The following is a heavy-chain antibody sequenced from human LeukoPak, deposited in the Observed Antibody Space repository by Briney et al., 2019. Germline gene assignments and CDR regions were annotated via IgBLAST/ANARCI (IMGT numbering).Heavy chain of an antibody. CDR3: ARVGEGEFGGLRGQQDY. Sequence: GGSLRLSCAASGFTFDDYGMSWVRQAPGKELEWVSGINWNGGSTGYADSVKGRFTISRDNAKNSLYLQMNSLRAEDTALYYCARVGEGEFGGLRGQQDYWGQGTLVTVSS. CDR1: GFTFDDYG. D-gene: IGHD3-16*01. J-gene: IGHJ4*02. V-gene: IGHV3-20*04. CDR2: INWNGGST.